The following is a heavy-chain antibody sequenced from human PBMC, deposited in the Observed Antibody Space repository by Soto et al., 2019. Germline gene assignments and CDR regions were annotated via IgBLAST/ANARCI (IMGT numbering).Heavy chain of an antibody. Sequence: QVQLQQWGAGLLKPSETLSLTCAVYGGSFSGYYWSWIRQPPGKGLEWIGEINHSGSTNYNPSLKSRVTISVDTSKNQFSLKLSSVTAADTAVYYCARISPGGYWGQGTLVTVSS. J-gene: IGHJ4*02. V-gene: IGHV4-34*01. D-gene: IGHD3-10*01. CDR2: INHSGST. CDR1: GGSFSGYY. CDR3: ARISPGGY.